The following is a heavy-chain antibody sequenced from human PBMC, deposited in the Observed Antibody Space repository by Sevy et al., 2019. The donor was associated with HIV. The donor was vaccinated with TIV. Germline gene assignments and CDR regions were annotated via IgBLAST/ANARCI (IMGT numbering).Heavy chain of an antibody. CDR2: FDPEDGER. D-gene: IGHD3-22*01. CDR1: GHTLTELP. Sequence: ASVKVSCKFSGHTLTELPIHWVRQAPGKRLEWMGRFDPEDGERIYAQKFQGRVTMTEDTSTDIAYMELSSLRSEDTALYYCASTREYYSDNSGSFDYWGQGTLVTVSS. J-gene: IGHJ4*02. CDR3: ASTREYYSDNSGSFDY. V-gene: IGHV1-24*01.